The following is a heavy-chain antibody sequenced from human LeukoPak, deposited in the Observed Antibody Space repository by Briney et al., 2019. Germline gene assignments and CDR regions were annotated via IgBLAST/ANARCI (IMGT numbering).Heavy chain of an antibody. Sequence: SETLSLTCNVSGGSISSYYWNWIRQPPGQGLECIGYIYYTGSTNYNPSLKSRLTMSVDTSNHQFSLTLNSVTAPDTPVYYCARLEPAGSSSGRRPFDPWGQRTLVTVSS. D-gene: IGHD6-6*01. CDR1: GGSISSYY. V-gene: IGHV4-59*08. CDR3: ARLEPAGSSSGRRPFDP. CDR2: IYYTGST. J-gene: IGHJ5*02.